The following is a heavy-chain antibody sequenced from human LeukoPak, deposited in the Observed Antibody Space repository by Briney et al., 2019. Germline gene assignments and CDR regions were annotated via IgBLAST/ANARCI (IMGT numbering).Heavy chain of an antibody. D-gene: IGHD1-26*01. CDR2: IIPIFGTA. V-gene: IGHV1-69*13. J-gene: IGHJ4*02. CDR1: GGTFSSYA. Sequence: SVKVSCKASGGTFSSYAISWVRQAPGQGLEWMGGIIPIFGTANYAQKFQGRVTITADESTSTAYMELSSLRSEDTAVYYCARGRGATYSNWFDYWGQGTLVTVSS. CDR3: ARGRGATYSNWFDY.